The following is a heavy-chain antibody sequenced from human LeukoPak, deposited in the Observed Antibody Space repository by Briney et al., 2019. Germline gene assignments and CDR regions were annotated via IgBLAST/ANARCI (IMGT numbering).Heavy chain of an antibody. V-gene: IGHV3-23*01. CDR1: GFTFSSYA. Sequence: EPGGSLRLSCAASGFTFSSYAMSWVRQAPGRGLEWVSGISGSGVYTYYADSVKGRFTISRDNSKNTLFLQLNRLRAEDTAMYYCAKAGVQLWSPAGDYWGQGTLVTVSS. D-gene: IGHD5-18*01. CDR3: AKAGVQLWSPAGDY. CDR2: ISGSGVYT. J-gene: IGHJ4*02.